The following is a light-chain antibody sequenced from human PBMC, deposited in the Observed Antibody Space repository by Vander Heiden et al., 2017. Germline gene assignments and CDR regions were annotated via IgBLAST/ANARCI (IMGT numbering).Light chain of an antibody. V-gene: IGKV3D-20*01. CDR2: EAD. J-gene: IGKJ2*01. CDR3: QHYDNSPPYA. CDR1: QIISNNY. Sequence: DSLLTPFPATLALSPGYSATLSCGASQIISNNYLAWYQQKPGLAPRLLIYEADSRDAGITDRFRGSGYGTDFTLTINRREPEDFGIYYCQHYDNSPPYAFGQGTKREIK.